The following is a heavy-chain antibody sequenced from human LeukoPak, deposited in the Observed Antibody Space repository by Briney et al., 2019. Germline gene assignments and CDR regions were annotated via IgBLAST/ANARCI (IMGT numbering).Heavy chain of an antibody. D-gene: IGHD3-16*02. CDR1: GFTFNNYD. CDR2: IKQDGSEK. J-gene: IGHJ6*03. Sequence: GGSLRLSCAASGFTFNNYDIHWVRQAPGKGLEWVANIKQDGSEKYYVDSVKGRFTISRDNAKNSVYLQMNRLRVEDTAVYYCARRSYRGVIGVYYYYYMDVWGKGTPVTVSS. V-gene: IGHV3-7*01. CDR3: ARRSYRGVIGVYYYYYMDV.